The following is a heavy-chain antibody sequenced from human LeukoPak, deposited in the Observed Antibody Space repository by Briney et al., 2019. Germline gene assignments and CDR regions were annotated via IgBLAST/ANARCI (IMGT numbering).Heavy chain of an antibody. CDR3: ARGSPYYYDSSPILIQH. J-gene: IGHJ1*01. D-gene: IGHD3-22*01. V-gene: IGHV1-69*05. CDR1: GGTFSSYA. Sequence: SVKVSCKASGGTFSSYAISWVRQAPGQGLEWMGGIIPIFGTANYAQKFQGRVTITTDESTSTAYMELSSLRSEDTAVYYCARGSPYYYDSSPILIQHWGQGTLVTVSS. CDR2: IIPIFGTA.